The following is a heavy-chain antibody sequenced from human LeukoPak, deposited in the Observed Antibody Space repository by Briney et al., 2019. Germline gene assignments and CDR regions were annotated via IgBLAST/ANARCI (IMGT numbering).Heavy chain of an antibody. Sequence: GGSLRLSCAVSGFTLTDTYMTWIRQAPGKGLESLSYISPSGTDISYADSVKGRFTISRDNAKNSLYLQMNSLRAEDTAVYYCARDQAFTYYDILTGYSGIDYWGQGTLVTVSS. J-gene: IGHJ4*02. D-gene: IGHD3-9*01. CDR1: GFTLTDTY. CDR2: ISPSGTDI. V-gene: IGHV3-11*04. CDR3: ARDQAFTYYDILTGYSGIDY.